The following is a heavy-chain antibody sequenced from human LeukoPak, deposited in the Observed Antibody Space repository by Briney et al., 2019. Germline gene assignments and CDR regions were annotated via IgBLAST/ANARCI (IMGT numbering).Heavy chain of an antibody. Sequence: PGGSLRLSCAASGFSFNIYAMSWVRQAPGKGLEWVAAIDRSGGSTFYADSVKGRFTISKDNSKNTLYLQINSLRVDDTAIYYCARGSHGEHDSLGQGGMLSVSS. CDR3: ARGSHGEHDS. CDR1: GFSFNIYA. D-gene: IGHD4-17*01. J-gene: IGHJ5*01. CDR2: IDRSGGST. V-gene: IGHV3-23*01.